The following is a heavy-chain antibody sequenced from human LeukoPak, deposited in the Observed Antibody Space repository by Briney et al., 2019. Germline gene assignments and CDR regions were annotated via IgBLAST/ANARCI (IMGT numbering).Heavy chain of an antibody. V-gene: IGHV1-24*01. Sequence: ASVKVSCKVSGYTLTELSMHWVRQAPGKGLEWMGGFDPEDGETIYAQKFQGRVTMTEDTSTDTAYMEVSSLRSDDTAVYYCARAQTGSWTHTASDYWGQGTLVTVSS. CDR2: FDPEDGET. D-gene: IGHD6-13*01. CDR1: GYTLTELS. CDR3: ARAQTGSWTHTASDY. J-gene: IGHJ4*02.